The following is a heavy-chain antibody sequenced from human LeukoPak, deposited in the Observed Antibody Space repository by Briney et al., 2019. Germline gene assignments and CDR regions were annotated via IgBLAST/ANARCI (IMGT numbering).Heavy chain of an antibody. J-gene: IGHJ6*02. CDR1: GLTFSSYA. D-gene: IGHD5/OR15-5a*01. CDR3: ARGVYDWTHYYYYGMDV. V-gene: IGHV3-30-3*01. Sequence: PGGSLSLSCAASGLTFSSYAMHWVRQAAGKGLAWVAVISYDGSNKYYAHSVKGRVTISRDNSKNTLYLQMNSLRAEDTAVYYCARGVYDWTHYYYYGMDVWGQGTTVTVSS. CDR2: ISYDGSNK.